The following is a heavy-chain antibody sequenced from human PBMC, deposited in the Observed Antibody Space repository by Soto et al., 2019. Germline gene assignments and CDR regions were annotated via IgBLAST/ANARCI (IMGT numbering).Heavy chain of an antibody. V-gene: IGHV1-2*02. D-gene: IGHD3-9*01. CDR1: GYPFIEFY. CDR2: INPHSGGT. J-gene: IGHJ4*02. CDR3: ARAHNDMDPYYFDY. Sequence: QVVLVQSGAEVRRPGASVKVSCKASGYPFIEFYIHWVRQAPGQGLEWMGWINPHSGGTNYAQKFQGRVTLTRDTALRTIYMDLHSLRFDDTAMYYCARAHNDMDPYYFDYWGQGTLVTVSS.